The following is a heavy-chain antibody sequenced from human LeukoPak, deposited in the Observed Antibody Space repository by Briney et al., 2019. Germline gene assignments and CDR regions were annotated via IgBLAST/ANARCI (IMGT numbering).Heavy chain of an antibody. CDR1: GGSFSGYY. CDR2: INHSGST. CDR3: ARAVPGDSWSGYEIDY. J-gene: IGHJ4*02. D-gene: IGHD3-3*01. V-gene: IGHV4-34*01. Sequence: PSETLSLTCAVYGGSFSGYYWSWIRQPPGKGLEWIGEINHSGSTNYNPSLKSRVTISVDTSKNQFSLKLSSVTAADTAVYYCARAVPGDSWSGYEIDYWGQGTLVTVSS.